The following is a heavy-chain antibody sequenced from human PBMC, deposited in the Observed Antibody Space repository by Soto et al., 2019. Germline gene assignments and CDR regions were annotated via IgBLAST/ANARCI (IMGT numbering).Heavy chain of an antibody. D-gene: IGHD3-9*01. V-gene: IGHV3-23*01. Sequence: GGSLRLSCAASGFTFSSYAMSWVRQAPGKGLEWVSAISGSGGSTYYADSVKGRFTISRDNSKNTLYLQMNSLRAEDTAVYYCAKDLQGDPTFAYYDILTGLGFDIWGQGTMVTVSS. J-gene: IGHJ3*02. CDR2: ISGSGGST. CDR1: GFTFSSYA. CDR3: AKDLQGDPTFAYYDILTGLGFDI.